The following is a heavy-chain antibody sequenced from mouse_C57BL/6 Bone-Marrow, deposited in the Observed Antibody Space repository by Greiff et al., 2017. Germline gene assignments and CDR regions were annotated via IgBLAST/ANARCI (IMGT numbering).Heavy chain of an antibody. CDR2: ISGGGGNT. CDR3: SRLRSYSPYYFDY. CDR1: GFTFSSYT. D-gene: IGHD2-10*01. J-gene: IGHJ2*01. V-gene: IGHV5-9*01. Sequence: EVKVVESGGGLVKPGGSLKLSCAASGFTFSSYTMSWVRQTPEKRLEWVATISGGGGNTYYPDSVKGRFTISRDNSKNTLYLQMSSLRSEDTALYYCSRLRSYSPYYFDYWGQGTTLTVSS.